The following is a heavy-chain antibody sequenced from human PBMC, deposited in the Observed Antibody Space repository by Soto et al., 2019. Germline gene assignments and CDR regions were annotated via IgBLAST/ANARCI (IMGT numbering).Heavy chain of an antibody. D-gene: IGHD2-2*01. Sequence: QVLLVQSGAEVKKPGASVKVSCKASGYTFTTYGFTWVRQAPGQGLEWMGWINSYNGYTNYAQNFQGRVTMTTATSTSTAYMDLRSLRSDDTAVYYCARALPAANAFDIWGQGTMVTVSS. J-gene: IGHJ3*02. CDR3: ARALPAANAFDI. CDR2: INSYNGYT. CDR1: GYTFTTYG. V-gene: IGHV1-18*01.